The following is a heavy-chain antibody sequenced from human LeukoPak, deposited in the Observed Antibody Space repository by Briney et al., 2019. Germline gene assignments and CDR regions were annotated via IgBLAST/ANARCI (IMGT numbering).Heavy chain of an antibody. CDR3: ARDLDWILFDY. J-gene: IGHJ4*02. CDR1: GFTFSTYW. D-gene: IGHD3-9*01. CDR2: IRPEGTTT. V-gene: IGHV3-74*03. Sequence: PGGSPRLSCAASGFTFSTYWMHWVRHAPGKGLVWVSRIRPEGTTTAYADSVKGRFTISRDNAKNTLFLQMNSLSAEDTAVYYCARDLDWILFDYWGQGTLVTVSS.